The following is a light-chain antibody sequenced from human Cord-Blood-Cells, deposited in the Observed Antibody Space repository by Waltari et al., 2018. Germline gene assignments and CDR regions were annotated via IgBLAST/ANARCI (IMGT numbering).Light chain of an antibody. V-gene: IGKV4-1*01. CDR2: WAS. J-gene: IGKJ5*01. CDR3: QQYYSTPIT. CDR1: QGVLYSSNNKNY. Sequence: DIVMTQSPDSLAVSMGARATINCKSSQGVLYSSNNKNYLAWYQQKPGQPPKLLIYWASTRESGVPDRFSGSGSGTDFTLTISSLQAEDVAVYYCQQYYSTPITFGQGTRLGIK.